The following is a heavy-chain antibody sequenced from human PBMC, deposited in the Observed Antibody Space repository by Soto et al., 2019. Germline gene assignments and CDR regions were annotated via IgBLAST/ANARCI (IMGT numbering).Heavy chain of an antibody. Sequence: ASVKVSCKASGYTFTGYYMHWVRRAPGQGLEWMGWINPNSGGTNYAQKFQGRVTMTRDTSISTAYMELSRLRSDDTAVYYCARAPDGGSGWYRPRLDPWGQGTLVTVSS. CDR2: INPNSGGT. CDR3: ARAPDGGSGWYRPRLDP. CDR1: GYTFTGYY. V-gene: IGHV1-2*02. J-gene: IGHJ5*02. D-gene: IGHD6-19*01.